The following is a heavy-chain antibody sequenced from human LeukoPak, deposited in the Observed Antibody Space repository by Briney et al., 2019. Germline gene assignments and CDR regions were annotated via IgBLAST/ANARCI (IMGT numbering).Heavy chain of an antibody. D-gene: IGHD5-24*01. CDR2: INPSGGST. V-gene: IGHV1-46*01. CDR1: GYTFTSYY. CDR3: ARIRDGYNDAYDL. Sequence: AASVKVSCKASGYTFTSYYMHWVRQAPGQGLEWMGIINPSGGSTSYAQKFQGRVTLTRDTSTSTVYMELSSLRSEDTAIYYCARIRDGYNDAYDLWGQGTVVTVPS. J-gene: IGHJ3*01.